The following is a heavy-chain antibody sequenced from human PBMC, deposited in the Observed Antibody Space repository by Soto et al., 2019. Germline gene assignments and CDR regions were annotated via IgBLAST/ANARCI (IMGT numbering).Heavy chain of an antibody. CDR3: ARGQLGPTYYYYYGMDV. J-gene: IGHJ6*02. CDR2: INPSGGST. CDR1: GYTFTSYY. Sequence: GASVKVSCKASGYTFTSYYMHWVRQAPGQGLEWVGIINPSGGSTSYAQKFQGRVTMTRDTSTSTVYMELSSLRSEDTAVYYCARGQLGPTYYYYYGMDVWGQGTTVTVSS. V-gene: IGHV1-46*01. D-gene: IGHD6-6*01.